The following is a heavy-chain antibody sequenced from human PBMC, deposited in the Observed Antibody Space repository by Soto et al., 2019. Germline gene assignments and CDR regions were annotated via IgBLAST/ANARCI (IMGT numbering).Heavy chain of an antibody. CDR1: GFTFRTYT. Sequence: PGGSLRLSCISSGFTFRTYTMNWVRQAPGKGLEWVSGIRGFSPYTFYAESVRGRFAISGDNAKNSLYLQMNSLRAEDTAVYYCAKVHSPRPYYYYGMDVWGQGTTVTVSS. D-gene: IGHD5-18*01. V-gene: IGHV3-21*04. CDR3: AKVHSPRPYYYYGMDV. CDR2: IRGFSPYT. J-gene: IGHJ6*02.